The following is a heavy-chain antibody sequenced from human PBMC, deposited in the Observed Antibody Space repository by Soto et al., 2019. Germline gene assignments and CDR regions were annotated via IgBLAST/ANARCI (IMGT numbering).Heavy chain of an antibody. CDR3: AKDSGYSGYDGYGMDV. D-gene: IGHD5-12*01. CDR2: ISWNGGSI. J-gene: IGHJ6*02. CDR1: GFSFDNYA. Sequence: PGGSLRLSCAASGFSFDNYAMHWVRQAPGKGLGWVSGISWNGGSIGYADSVKGRLTISRDNAENSLSLQMNSLRAEDTALYYCAKDSGYSGYDGYGMDVWGQGTTVT. V-gene: IGHV3-9*01.